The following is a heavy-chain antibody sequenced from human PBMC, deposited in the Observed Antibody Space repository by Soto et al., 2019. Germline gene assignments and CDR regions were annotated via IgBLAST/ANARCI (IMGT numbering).Heavy chain of an antibody. V-gene: IGHV3-23*01. CDR1: GFTFSSYA. D-gene: IGHD3-22*01. CDR3: AKVDYYDSSGYYFPDY. Sequence: GGSLRLSCAASGFTFSSYAMSWVRQAPGKGLEWVSAISGSGGSTYYADSVKGRFTISRDNSKNTLYLQMNSLRVEDTAVYYCAKVDYYDSSGYYFPDYWGQGTLVTVSS. J-gene: IGHJ4*02. CDR2: ISGSGGST.